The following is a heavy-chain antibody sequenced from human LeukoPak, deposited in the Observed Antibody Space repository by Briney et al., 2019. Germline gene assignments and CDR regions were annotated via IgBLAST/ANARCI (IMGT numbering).Heavy chain of an antibody. V-gene: IGHV3-30*18. CDR2: ISLDGSNK. D-gene: IGHD3-10*01. CDR1: GFTFSSYG. Sequence: GRSLRLSCAASGFTFSSYGMHWVRQAPGKGLEWVALISLDGSNKDYAESVKGRFTISRDSSKNTLYLQMNSLRAEDTAVYYCAKDGEVSWFGPESYWGQGTLAAVSS. J-gene: IGHJ4*02. CDR3: AKDGEVSWFGPESY.